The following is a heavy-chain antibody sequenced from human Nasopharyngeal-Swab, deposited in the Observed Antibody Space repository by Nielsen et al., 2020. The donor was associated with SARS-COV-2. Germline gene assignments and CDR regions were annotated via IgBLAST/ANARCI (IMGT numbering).Heavy chain of an antibody. J-gene: IGHJ4*02. CDR2: ISSSSSTI. V-gene: IGHV3-48*04. CDR3: ARDRASYDSSGYYRLTG. Sequence: GESLQISCAASGFTFSSYWMSWVRQAPGKGLEWVSYISSSSSTIYYADSVKGRFTISRDNAKNSLYLQMNSLRAEDTAVYYCARDRASYDSSGYYRLTGWGQGTLVTVSS. CDR1: GFTFSSYW. D-gene: IGHD3-22*01.